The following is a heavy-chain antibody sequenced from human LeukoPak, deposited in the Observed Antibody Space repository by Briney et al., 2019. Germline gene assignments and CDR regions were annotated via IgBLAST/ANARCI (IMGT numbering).Heavy chain of an antibody. J-gene: IGHJ4*02. V-gene: IGHV1-2*02. CDR3: ARGSSYGFSMGY. Sequence: GASVTVSCKASGYTFTGYYMHWVRQAPGQGLEWMGWINPNSGGTNYAQKFQGRVTMTTDTSTTTAYMELKNLRSDDTAVYYCARGSSYGFSMGYWGQGTLVTVSS. CDR1: GYTFTGYY. CDR2: INPNSGGT. D-gene: IGHD5-18*01.